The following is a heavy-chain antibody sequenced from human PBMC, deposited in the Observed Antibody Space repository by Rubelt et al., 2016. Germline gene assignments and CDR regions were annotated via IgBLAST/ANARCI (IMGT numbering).Heavy chain of an antibody. CDR3: TRGGVSVELDTYYGMDV. D-gene: IGHD3/OR15-3a*01. J-gene: IGHJ6*02. CDR2: INHSVST. Sequence: VQLLESGGGLVQPGGSLRLSCAASGFTFSSYAMSWVRQAPGKGLEWIGEINHSVSTNNNPSLKVRVSLSIYTSKSQFSLKLRSVTAADTAVYYWTRGGVSVELDTYYGMDVWGQGSTVIVS. V-gene: IGHV4-34*01. CDR1: GFTFSSYA.